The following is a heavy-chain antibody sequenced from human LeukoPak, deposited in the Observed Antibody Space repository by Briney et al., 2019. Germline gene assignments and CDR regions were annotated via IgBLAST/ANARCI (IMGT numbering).Heavy chain of an antibody. J-gene: IGHJ6*02. CDR1: GFTFSSYS. Sequence: PGGPLRLSCAASGFTFSSYSMNWVRQAPGKGLEWVSSISSSSSYIYYADSVKGRFTISRDNAKNSLYLQMNSLRAEDTAVYYCARSTVYYYYGMDVWGQGTTVTVSS. D-gene: IGHD1-1*01. CDR3: ARSTVYYYYGMDV. V-gene: IGHV3-21*01. CDR2: ISSSSSYI.